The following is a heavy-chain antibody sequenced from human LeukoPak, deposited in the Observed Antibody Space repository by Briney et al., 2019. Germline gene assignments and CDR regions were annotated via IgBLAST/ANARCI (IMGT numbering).Heavy chain of an antibody. Sequence: PGGSPRLSCAASGFAFSVSSMNWVRQAPGKGLEWVSSISGNSDYIYYADSVKGRFTISRDNAKESLYLQMNSLRAEDTAVYYCASPYGSSSSAYWGQGTLVTVSS. V-gene: IGHV3-21*01. CDR3: ASPYGSSSSAY. CDR2: ISGNSDYI. D-gene: IGHD6-6*01. J-gene: IGHJ4*02. CDR1: GFAFSVSS.